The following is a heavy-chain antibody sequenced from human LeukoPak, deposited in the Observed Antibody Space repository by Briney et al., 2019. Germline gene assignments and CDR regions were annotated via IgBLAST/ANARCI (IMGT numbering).Heavy chain of an antibody. J-gene: IGHJ3*02. CDR3: ARDMGYCSGGTCYGAFDI. CDR1: RFTFSTYS. CDR2: ISSSSSYI. V-gene: IGHV3-21*01. D-gene: IGHD2-15*01. Sequence: PGGSLRLSCAASRFTFSTYSMNWVRQAPGKGLEWVSSISSSSSYIFYADSLKGRFTISRDNAKNSLYLQMNSLRAEDTAVYYCARDMGYCSGGTCYGAFDIWSQGTVVTVSS.